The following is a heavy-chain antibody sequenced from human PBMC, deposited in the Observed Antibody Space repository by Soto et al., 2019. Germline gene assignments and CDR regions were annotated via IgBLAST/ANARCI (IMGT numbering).Heavy chain of an antibody. Sequence: SVKVSCKASGGTFSSYSISWVRQAPGQGLEWLGGIIPISDTTNYAQKFQGRVTMTADTSTTTAYMELRSLRSDDTAVYYCARVVPGAEAWFGPWGQGTLVTVSS. CDR1: GGTFSSYS. CDR2: IIPISDTT. D-gene: IGHD2-2*01. J-gene: IGHJ5*02. CDR3: ARVVPGAEAWFGP. V-gene: IGHV1-69*06.